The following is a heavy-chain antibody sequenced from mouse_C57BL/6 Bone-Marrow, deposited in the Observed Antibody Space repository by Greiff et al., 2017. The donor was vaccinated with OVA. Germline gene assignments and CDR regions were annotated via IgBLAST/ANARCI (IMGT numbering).Heavy chain of an antibody. CDR2: SRNKANDYTT. J-gene: IGHJ1*03. V-gene: IGHV7-1*01. CDR1: GFTFSDFY. Sequence: EVNVVESGGGLVQSGRSLRLSCATSGFTFSDFYMEWVRQAPGKGLEWIAASRNKANDYTTEYSASVNGRFIVSRDTSQSILYLQMNALRAEDTAIYYCARDDYYWYFDVWGTGTTVTVSS. CDR3: ARDDYYWYFDV.